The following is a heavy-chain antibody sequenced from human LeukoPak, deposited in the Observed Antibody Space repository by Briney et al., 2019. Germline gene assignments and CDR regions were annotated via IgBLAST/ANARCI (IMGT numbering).Heavy chain of an antibody. CDR1: GFTFSSSW. D-gene: IGHD2-8*01. CDR3: ARDMYGGTDY. Sequence: GGSLRLSCAASGFTFSSSWMSWVRQAPGKGLEWAANIKQDGTEKYYVNSVKGRFTISRDNAKNSLYQQMNSLRAEDTAVYYCARDMYGGTDYWGQGTLVTVSS. J-gene: IGHJ4*02. V-gene: IGHV3-7*01. CDR2: IKQDGTEK.